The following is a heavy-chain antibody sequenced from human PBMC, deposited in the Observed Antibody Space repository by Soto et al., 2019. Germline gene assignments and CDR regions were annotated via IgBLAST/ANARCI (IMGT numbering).Heavy chain of an antibody. J-gene: IGHJ6*02. CDR2: IYYSGST. CDR1: GGSISSGDYY. V-gene: IGHV4-30-4*01. Sequence: QVQLQESGPGLVKPSQTLSLTCTVSGGSISSGDYYWSWIRQPPGKGLEWIGYIYYSGSTYYNPSHTSRITISADTSKNPCSQRLSSVTAADTAVYYCARDVWYYGWKYYYYYYGMDVWGQGTTVTVSS. CDR3: ARDVWYYGWKYYYYYYGMDV. D-gene: IGHD3-10*01.